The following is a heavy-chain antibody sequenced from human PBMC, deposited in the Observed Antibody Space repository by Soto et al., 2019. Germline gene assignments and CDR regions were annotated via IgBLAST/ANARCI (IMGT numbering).Heavy chain of an antibody. CDR2: INHSGST. Sequence: PSETLSLTCAVYGGSFSGYYWSWIRQPPGKGLEWIGEINHSGSTNYNPSLKSRVTISVDTSKNQFSLKLSSVAAADTAVYYCARGVRGVIPTGFDPWGQEPLVT. J-gene: IGHJ5*02. V-gene: IGHV4-34*01. CDR3: ARGVRGVIPTGFDP. D-gene: IGHD3-10*01. CDR1: GGSFSGYY.